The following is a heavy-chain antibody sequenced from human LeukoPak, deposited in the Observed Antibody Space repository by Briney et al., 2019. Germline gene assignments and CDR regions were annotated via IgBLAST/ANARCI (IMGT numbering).Heavy chain of an antibody. D-gene: IGHD3-10*01. CDR2: ISGSGGST. Sequence: GGSLRLSCAASGFTFSSYGMSWVRQAPGKGLEWVSAISGSGGSTYYADSVKGRFTISRDNSKNTLYLQMNSLRAEDTAVYYCAKDGPYYCGSGSPPVNWGQGTLVTVSS. J-gene: IGHJ4*02. CDR3: AKDGPYYCGSGSPPVN. V-gene: IGHV3-23*01. CDR1: GFTFSSYG.